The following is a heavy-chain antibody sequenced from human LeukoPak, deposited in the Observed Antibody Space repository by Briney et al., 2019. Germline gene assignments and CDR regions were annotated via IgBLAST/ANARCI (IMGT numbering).Heavy chain of an antibody. V-gene: IGHV1-69*06. CDR2: IIPIFGRA. CDR1: GGTFSSYA. CDR3: ATGGIAAAGLGYWGGIFDY. Sequence: SVKVSCKASGGTFSSYAISWVRQAPGQGLEWMGGIIPIFGRANYAQKFQGRVTITADKSTSTAYMELSSLRSEDTAVYYCATGGIAAAGLGYWGGIFDYWGQGTLVTVSS. J-gene: IGHJ4*02. D-gene: IGHD6-13*01.